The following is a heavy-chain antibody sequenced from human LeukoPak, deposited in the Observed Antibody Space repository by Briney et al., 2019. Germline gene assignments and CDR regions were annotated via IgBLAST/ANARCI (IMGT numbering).Heavy chain of an antibody. Sequence: PSETLSVTCSVSGGSINNYYWTWIRQPPGKGLEWVGYIFEIGNTNYNPSLKSRVTVSLETSKNQFSLRLNSVTAADTAVYYCARGMMPDWFDFWGQGTLVTVSS. CDR1: GGSINNYY. V-gene: IGHV4-59*01. CDR3: ARGMMPDWFDF. D-gene: IGHD2-2*01. CDR2: IFEIGNT. J-gene: IGHJ5*01.